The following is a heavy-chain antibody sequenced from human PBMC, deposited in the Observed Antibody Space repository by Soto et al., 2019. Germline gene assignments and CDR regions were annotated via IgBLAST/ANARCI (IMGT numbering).Heavy chain of an antibody. CDR2: ISSSGSTI. Sequence: GGSLRLSCAASGFTFSTYEMNWVRQAPGKGLEWVSYISSSGSTIYYAESVKGRFTISRDNAKNSLYLRMNSLRAEDTAVYYCARVRLAYGDIDYWGQGTLVTVS. CDR3: ARVRLAYGDIDY. J-gene: IGHJ4*02. CDR1: GFTFSTYE. D-gene: IGHD4-17*01. V-gene: IGHV3-48*03.